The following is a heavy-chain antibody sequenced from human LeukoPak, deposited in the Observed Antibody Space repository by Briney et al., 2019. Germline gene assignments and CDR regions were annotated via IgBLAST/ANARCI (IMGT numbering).Heavy chain of an antibody. Sequence: GGSLRLSCAASGFTFTSYALSWVRQAPGNGLEWVSGISGSGGSIYYADSVKGRFTISRDNSKNILFLQMNSLRAEDTAIYYCAKRIMGTFQHWGQGTLVTVSS. J-gene: IGHJ1*01. CDR2: ISGSGGSI. CDR3: AKRIMGTFQH. V-gene: IGHV3-23*01. D-gene: IGHD3-16*01. CDR1: GFTFTSYA.